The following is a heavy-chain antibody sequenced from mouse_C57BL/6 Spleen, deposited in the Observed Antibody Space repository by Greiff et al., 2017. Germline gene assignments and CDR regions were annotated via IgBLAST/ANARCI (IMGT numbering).Heavy chain of an antibody. CDR3: ARRGYDRYYESYWYFDV. Sequence: VQLQQSGPELVKPGASVKISCKASGYSFTDYNMNWVKQSNGKSLEWIGVINPNYGTTSYNQKFKGKATLTVDQSSSTAYMHLNSLTSVDSAVXYCARRGYDRYYESYWYFDVWGTGTTVTVSS. D-gene: IGHD2-3*01. V-gene: IGHV1-39*01. J-gene: IGHJ1*03. CDR1: GYSFTDYN. CDR2: INPNYGTT.